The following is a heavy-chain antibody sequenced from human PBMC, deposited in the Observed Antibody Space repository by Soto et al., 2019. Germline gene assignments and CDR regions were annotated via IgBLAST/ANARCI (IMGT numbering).Heavy chain of an antibody. CDR1: GFTFDDYA. D-gene: IGHD6-13*01. V-gene: IGHV3-9*01. CDR2: ISWNSGSI. Sequence: EVQLVESGGGLVQPGRSLRLSCAASGFTFDDYAMHWVRQAPGKGLEWVSGISWNSGSIGYADSVKGRFTISRDNAKNSLYLQMNSLRAEDTALYYCAKGDSSSFYYGMDVWGQGTTVTVSS. CDR3: AKGDSSSFYYGMDV. J-gene: IGHJ6*02.